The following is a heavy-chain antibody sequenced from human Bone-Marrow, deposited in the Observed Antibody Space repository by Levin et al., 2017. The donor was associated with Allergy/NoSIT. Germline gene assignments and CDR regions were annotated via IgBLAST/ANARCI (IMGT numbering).Heavy chain of an antibody. V-gene: IGHV3-30*03. D-gene: IGHD3-16*01. CDR3: VRPPRFHDYVWGSNAFGY. CDR2: ISHDGVNQ. CDR1: GFIFSNYA. J-gene: IGHJ4*02. Sequence: HPGGSLRLSCAASGFIFSNYAMHWVRQAPGKGLEWVALISHDGVNQYYADSVKGRFTISRDNSKNTLYLQMSSLRAGDTATFYCVRPPRFHDYVWGSNAFGYWGQGTLAVVSS.